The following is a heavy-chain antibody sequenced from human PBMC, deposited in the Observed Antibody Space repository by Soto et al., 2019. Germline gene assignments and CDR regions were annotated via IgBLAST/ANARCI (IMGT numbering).Heavy chain of an antibody. CDR2: ISYDGSNK. D-gene: IGHD6-13*01. V-gene: IGHV3-30*18. CDR3: ANFDPPPNIAAAGHNWFDP. CDR1: GFTFTTYG. J-gene: IGHJ5*02. Sequence: GGSLRLSCEASGFTFTTYGMHWVRQAPGKGLEWVAVISYDGSNKYYADSVKGRFTISRDNSKNTLYLQMNSLRAEDTAVYYCANFDPPPNIAAAGHNWFDPWGQGT.